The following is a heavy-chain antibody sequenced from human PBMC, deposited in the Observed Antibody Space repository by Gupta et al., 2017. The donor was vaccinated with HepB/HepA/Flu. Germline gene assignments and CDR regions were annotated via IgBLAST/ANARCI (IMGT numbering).Heavy chain of an antibody. D-gene: IGHD6-13*01. J-gene: IGHJ4*02. Sequence: QVQLVQSGAEVTKPGASVKVSCKASGYTFTGYYMHWVRPPPGQGLEWMGWINPNSGGTNYAQKFQGWVTMTRDTSISTAYMELSRLRSDDTAVYYCARSARGIAAAGTDWYYFDYWGQGTLVTVSS. V-gene: IGHV1-2*04. CDR3: ARSARGIAAAGTDWYYFDY. CDR2: INPNSGGT. CDR1: GYTFTGYY.